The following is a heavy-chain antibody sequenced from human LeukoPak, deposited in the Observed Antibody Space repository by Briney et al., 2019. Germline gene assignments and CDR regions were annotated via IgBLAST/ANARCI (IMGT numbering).Heavy chain of an antibody. CDR3: ARRVEGAGQLATHPFDY. CDR1: GGSISSSSYY. Sequence: PSETLSLTCTVSGGSISSSSYYWGWIRQPPGKGLEWIGSIYYSGSTYYNPSLKSRVTISVDTSKNQFSLKLSSVTAADTAVYYCARRVEGAGQLATHPFDYWGQGTLVTVSS. V-gene: IGHV4-39*01. J-gene: IGHJ4*02. D-gene: IGHD6-6*01. CDR2: IYYSGST.